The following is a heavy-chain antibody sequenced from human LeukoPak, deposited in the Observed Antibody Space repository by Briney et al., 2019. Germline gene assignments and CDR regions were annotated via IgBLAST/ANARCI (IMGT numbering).Heavy chain of an antibody. Sequence: PGRSLRLSCAASGFTFDDYAMHWVRQAPGKGLEWVSGISWNSGSIGYADSVKGRFTISRDNAKNTLYLQMNSLRAEDTAVYYCAKDRIAAAGDDAFDIWGQGTMVTVSS. CDR1: GFTFDDYA. V-gene: IGHV3-9*01. CDR2: ISWNSGSI. J-gene: IGHJ3*02. D-gene: IGHD6-13*01. CDR3: AKDRIAAAGDDAFDI.